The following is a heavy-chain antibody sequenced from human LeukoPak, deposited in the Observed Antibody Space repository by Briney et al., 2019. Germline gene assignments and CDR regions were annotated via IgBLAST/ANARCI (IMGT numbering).Heavy chain of an antibody. J-gene: IGHJ4*02. Sequence: GGPLRLSCAASGFTFSSYGMHWVRQAPGGGLEWVAVIWYDGSNKYYADSVKGRFTISRDNYKNTLYLQMNSLRAEDTAVSYCAIGEDIVVVPAAPSFDFWGQGTLVTVSS. V-gene: IGHV3-33*01. CDR1: GFTFSSYG. D-gene: IGHD2-2*01. CDR3: AIGEDIVVVPAAPSFDF. CDR2: IWYDGSNK.